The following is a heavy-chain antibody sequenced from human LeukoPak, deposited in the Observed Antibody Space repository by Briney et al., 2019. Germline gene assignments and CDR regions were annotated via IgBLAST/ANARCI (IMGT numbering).Heavy chain of an antibody. CDR1: GFTFSSYA. CDR3: ARKTILYCYSGSCPTDH. CDR2: ISYDGSNK. J-gene: IGHJ4*02. Sequence: PGRSLRLSCAASGFTFSSYAMHWVRQAPGKGLEWVAVISYDGSNKYSADSVKGRFTISRDNSKNTLYLQMDSLRPEDTAVYYCARKTILYCYSGSCPTDHWGQGTLVTVSS. V-gene: IGHV3-30-3*01. D-gene: IGHD2-15*01.